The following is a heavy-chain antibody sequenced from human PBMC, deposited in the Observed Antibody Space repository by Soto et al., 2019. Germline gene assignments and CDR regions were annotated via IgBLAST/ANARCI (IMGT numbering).Heavy chain of an antibody. CDR3: SRDCTVCSCFCIY. J-gene: IGHJ4*02. CDR1: GYTLTNYA. CDR2: INTYNVNS. V-gene: IGHV1-18*01. Sequence: QVQLVQSAAEVKKPGASVKVSCKASGYTLTNYAISWVRQAPGQGPEWMGWINTYNVNSNYAQKFQGRVTMTTDTSKNTAYMELRSMTSDDTDVYYCSRDCTVCSCFCIYWGQGTLVTVSS. D-gene: IGHD2-15*01.